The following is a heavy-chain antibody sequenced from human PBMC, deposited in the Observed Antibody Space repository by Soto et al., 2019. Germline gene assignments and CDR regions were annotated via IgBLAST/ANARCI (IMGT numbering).Heavy chain of an antibody. D-gene: IGHD6-6*01. V-gene: IGHV3-64D*08. Sequence: GGSLRLSCSASGFTFSSYAMHWVRQAPGKGLKYVSAISSNGGSTYYADSVKGRFTISRDNSKNTLYLQMSSLRAEDTAVYYCVKARYSSSTPFDYWGQGTLVTVSS. J-gene: IGHJ4*02. CDR3: VKARYSSSTPFDY. CDR2: ISSNGGST. CDR1: GFTFSSYA.